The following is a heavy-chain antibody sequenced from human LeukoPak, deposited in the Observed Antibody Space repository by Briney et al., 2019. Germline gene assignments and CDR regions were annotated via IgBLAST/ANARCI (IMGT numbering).Heavy chain of an antibody. J-gene: IGHJ4*02. V-gene: IGHV1-58*01. D-gene: IGHD3-22*01. CDR2: IVVGSGNT. CDR3: AREKSGNYYDSSGYSPYYFDY. CDR1: GFTFTSSA. Sequence: RASVKVSCKASGFTFTSSAVQWVRQARGQRLEWIGWIVVGSGNTNYAQKFQERVTITRDMSTSTAYMELSSLRSEDTAVYYCAREKSGNYYDSSGYSPYYFDYWGQGTLVTVSS.